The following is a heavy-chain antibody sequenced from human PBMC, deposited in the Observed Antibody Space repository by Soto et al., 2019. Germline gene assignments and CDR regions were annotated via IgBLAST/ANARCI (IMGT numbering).Heavy chain of an antibody. J-gene: IGHJ4*02. CDR3: ARDLNYGLFDY. Sequence: GGSLRLSCAASGFTFSDYCMSWIRQAPGKGLEWVSYISSSSTIYYADSVKGRFTISRDNAKNSLYLQMNSLRAEDTAVYYCARDLNYGLFDYWGQGTLVTVSS. D-gene: IGHD4-17*01. V-gene: IGHV3-11*04. CDR2: ISSSSTI. CDR1: GFTFSDYC.